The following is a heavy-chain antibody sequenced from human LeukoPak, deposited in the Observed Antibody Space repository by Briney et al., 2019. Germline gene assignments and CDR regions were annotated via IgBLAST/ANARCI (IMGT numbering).Heavy chain of an antibody. Sequence: KSSETLSLTCAVYGGSFSDYYWTWIRQPPGKGLEWIGEIDHSGSTNYNPSLKGRVTISVDMPKNQFSLEVRSVSAADAAVYYCASGLQWFGEAHDSWGQGTLVTVSS. CDR2: IDHSGST. J-gene: IGHJ4*02. CDR1: GGSFSDYY. CDR3: ASGLQWFGEAHDS. V-gene: IGHV4-34*01. D-gene: IGHD3-10*01.